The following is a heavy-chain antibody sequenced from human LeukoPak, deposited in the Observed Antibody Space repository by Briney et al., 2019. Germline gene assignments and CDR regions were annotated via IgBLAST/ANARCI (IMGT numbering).Heavy chain of an antibody. J-gene: IGHJ4*02. D-gene: IGHD6-19*01. CDR1: GGSFSGYY. CDR2: INHSGST. CDR3: ARQGSGWFEYFDY. Sequence: SETLSLTCAVYGGSFSGYYWSWIRQPPGKGLEWIGEINHSGSTNYNPSLKSRVTISVDTSKNQFSLKLSSVTAADTAVYYCARQGSGWFEYFDYWGQGTLVTVSS. V-gene: IGHV4-34*01.